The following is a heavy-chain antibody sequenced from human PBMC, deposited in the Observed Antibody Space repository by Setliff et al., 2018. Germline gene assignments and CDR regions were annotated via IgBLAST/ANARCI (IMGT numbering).Heavy chain of an antibody. D-gene: IGHD2-21*02. CDR2: IYYDGRT. V-gene: IGHV4-39*07. CDR1: GGSFSNYY. J-gene: IGHJ3*02. CDR3: ARAFGDNDLPDI. Sequence: PSETLSLTCTVYGGSFSNYYWGWIRQSPGKGLEWIASIYYDGRTFAHPSVRGRVTISEDTSKNHFSLRMTSVTAADTAMYYCARAFGDNDLPDIWGRGTMVTVSS.